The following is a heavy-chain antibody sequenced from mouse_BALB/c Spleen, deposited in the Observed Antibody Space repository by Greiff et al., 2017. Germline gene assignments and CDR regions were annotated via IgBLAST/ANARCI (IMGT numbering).Heavy chain of an antibody. CDR1: GFTFSSYA. Sequence: EVKLVESGGGLVKPGGSLKLSCAASGFTFSSYAMSWVRQTPEKRLEWVATISSGGSYTYYPDSVKGRFTISRDNAKNTLYLQMSSPKSEDTAMYYCARRQLGRSFAYWGQGTLVTVSA. V-gene: IGHV5-6*03. D-gene: IGHD3-1*01. J-gene: IGHJ3*01. CDR2: ISSGGSYT. CDR3: ARRQLGRSFAY.